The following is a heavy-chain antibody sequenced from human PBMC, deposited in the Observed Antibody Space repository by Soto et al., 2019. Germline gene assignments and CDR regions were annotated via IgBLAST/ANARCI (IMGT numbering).Heavy chain of an antibody. J-gene: IGHJ2*01. CDR2: MNPNSVTT. D-gene: IGHD3-10*01. CDR1: GYTFTSYD. Sequence: QVQLVQSGAEVKKPGASVKVSCKASGYTFTSYDITWVRQATGQGPEWMGWMNPNSVTTGYAQKFQGRVTMTRNTSISTAYMELSSLRSEDTSVYYCARGRSTMVRGVIILNWYFDLWGRGTLVTVSS. V-gene: IGHV1-8*01. CDR3: ARGRSTMVRGVIILNWYFDL.